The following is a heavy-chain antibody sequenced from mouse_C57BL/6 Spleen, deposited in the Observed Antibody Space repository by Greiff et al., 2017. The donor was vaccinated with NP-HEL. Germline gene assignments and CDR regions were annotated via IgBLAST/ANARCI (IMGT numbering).Heavy chain of an antibody. CDR3: TTATTAY. Sequence: VQLKQSGPELVKPGASVKMSCKASGYTFTSYVMHWVKQKPGQGLEWIGYINPYNDGTKYNEKFKGKATLTSDKSSSTAYMELSSLTSEDSAVYYCTTATTAYWGQGTLVTVSA. CDR2: INPYNDGT. CDR1: GYTFTSYV. V-gene: IGHV1-14*01. J-gene: IGHJ3*01. D-gene: IGHD1-2*01.